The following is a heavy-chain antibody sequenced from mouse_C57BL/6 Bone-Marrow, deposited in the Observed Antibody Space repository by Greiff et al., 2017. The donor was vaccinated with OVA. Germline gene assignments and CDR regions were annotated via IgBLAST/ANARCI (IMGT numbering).Heavy chain of an antibody. D-gene: IGHD1-1*01. Sequence: DVQLQESGPGLVKPSQSLSLTCSVTGYSITSGYYWNWIRQFPGNKLEWMGYISYDGSNNYNPSLKNRISITRDTSKNQFFLKLNSVTTEDTATYYCARVGYGSSKRYFDVWGTGTTVTVSS. V-gene: IGHV3-6*01. CDR2: ISYDGSN. CDR1: GYSITSGYY. CDR3: ARVGYGSSKRYFDV. J-gene: IGHJ1*03.